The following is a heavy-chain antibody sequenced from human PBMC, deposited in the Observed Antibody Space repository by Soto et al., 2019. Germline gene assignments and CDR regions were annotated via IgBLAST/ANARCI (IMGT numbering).Heavy chain of an antibody. CDR2: INTYNGNT. Sequence: QVQLVQSGAEVKNPGASVKVSCKASGYTFTRYGIGWARQAPGQGLEWMGWINTYNGNTKYAQKVQGRVTLTTDTSTSTAYMELRSLTSNDTAIYYCAMVDVYVTPSPQDVWGQGTTVTVSS. CDR1: GYTFTRYG. D-gene: IGHD3-16*01. CDR3: AMVDVYVTPSPQDV. V-gene: IGHV1-18*01. J-gene: IGHJ6*02.